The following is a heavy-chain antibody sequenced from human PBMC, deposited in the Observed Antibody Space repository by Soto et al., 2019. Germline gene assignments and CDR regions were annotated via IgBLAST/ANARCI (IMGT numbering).Heavy chain of an antibody. D-gene: IGHD2-2*01. J-gene: IGHJ4*02. Sequence: SVKVSCKASGGTFSSYAISWVRQAPGQGLEWMGGIIPIFGTANYVQKFQGRVTITADESTSTAYMELSSLRSEDTAVYYCARDWYCSSTSCSGHRYFDYWGQGTLVTVSS. CDR1: GGTFSSYA. CDR3: ARDWYCSSTSCSGHRYFDY. CDR2: IIPIFGTA. V-gene: IGHV1-69*13.